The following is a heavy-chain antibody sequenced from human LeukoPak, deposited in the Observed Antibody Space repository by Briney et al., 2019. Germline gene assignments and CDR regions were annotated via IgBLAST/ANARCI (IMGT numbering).Heavy chain of an antibody. V-gene: IGHV4-39*01. CDR2: IYYSGST. CDR1: GVSISGSYYY. J-gene: IGHJ3*02. CDR3: ARHEVNVWFGEPSSDWMILGAFDI. Sequence: PSETLSLTCAVSGVSISGSYYYWGWIRQPPGKGLEWIGNIYYSGSTYYNPSLKSRVTISVDTSKNQFSVKLSSVTAADTAVYYCARHEVNVWFGEPSSDWMILGAFDIWGQGTMVTVSS. D-gene: IGHD3-10*01.